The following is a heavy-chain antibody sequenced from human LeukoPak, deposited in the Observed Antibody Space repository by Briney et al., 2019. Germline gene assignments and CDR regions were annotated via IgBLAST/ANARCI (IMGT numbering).Heavy chain of an antibody. CDR3: ARVAYFHSVGDFWSGYPYYFDY. CDR1: GYTFTSYD. D-gene: IGHD3-3*01. V-gene: IGHV1-8*01. CDR2: MNPISGNT. Sequence: ASVKVSCKASGYTFTSYDINWVRQATGQGLGWMGWMNPISGNTGYAQKFQGRVTMTRNTSISTAYMELSSLRSEDTAVYYCARVAYFHSVGDFWSGYPYYFDYWGQGTLVTVSS. J-gene: IGHJ4*02.